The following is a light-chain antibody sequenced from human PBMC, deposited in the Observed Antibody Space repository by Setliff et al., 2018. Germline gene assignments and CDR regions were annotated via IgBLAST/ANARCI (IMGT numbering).Light chain of an antibody. CDR2: EVN. Sequence: QSALTQPPSASGSPGQSVTISCTGTSSDVGGYKFVSWYRHPPGKAPKLIIYEVNKRPSGVPDRFSGSKSGNTASLTVSGLQAEDEADYYCSSYAGSNNFCVFGTGTKVTVL. CDR3: SSYAGSNNFCV. V-gene: IGLV2-8*01. J-gene: IGLJ1*01. CDR1: SSDVGGYKF.